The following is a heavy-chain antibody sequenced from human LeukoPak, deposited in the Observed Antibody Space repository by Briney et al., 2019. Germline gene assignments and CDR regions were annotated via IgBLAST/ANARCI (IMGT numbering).Heavy chain of an antibody. V-gene: IGHV3-7*03. CDR2: IKQGGSEK. CDR1: GFTFSSHW. CDR3: GRDFGLVGTKRSFDL. Sequence: GGSLRLSCAASGFTFSSHWMTWVRQAPGKGLEWVASIKQGGSEKYYADSVKGRFTVSRDNAKNSVDLQMNSLRAEDTAVYYCGRDFGLVGTKRSFDLWGQGTMVTVSS. J-gene: IGHJ3*01. D-gene: IGHD1-7*01.